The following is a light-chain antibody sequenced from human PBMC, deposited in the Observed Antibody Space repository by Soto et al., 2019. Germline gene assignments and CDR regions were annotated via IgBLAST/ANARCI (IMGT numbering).Light chain of an antibody. V-gene: IGLV2-11*01. Sequence: QSVLTQPRSVSGSPGQSVTISCTGTSSNVGGYNYVSWYQHHPGKVPKLLIYDVTERPSGVPDRFSGYKSGNTASLTISGLQADDVADYYCCSYAGTYSWLFGGGTKVTVL. CDR3: CSYAGTYSWL. CDR2: DVT. J-gene: IGLJ2*01. CDR1: SSNVGGYNY.